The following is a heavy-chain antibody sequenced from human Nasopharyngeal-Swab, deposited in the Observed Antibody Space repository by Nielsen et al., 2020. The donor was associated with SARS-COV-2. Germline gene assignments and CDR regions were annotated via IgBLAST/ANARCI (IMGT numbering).Heavy chain of an antibody. J-gene: IGHJ4*02. CDR2: INTNTGNP. CDR1: GYTFTSYA. D-gene: IGHD3-9*01. V-gene: IGHV7-4-1*02. Sequence: ASVKVSCKASGYTFTSYAMNWVRQPPGQGLEWMGWINTNTGNPTYAQGFTGRFVFSLDTSVSTAYLQISSLKAEDTAVYYCARVSYDILTGYWGFDYWGQGTLVTVSS. CDR3: ARVSYDILTGYWGFDY.